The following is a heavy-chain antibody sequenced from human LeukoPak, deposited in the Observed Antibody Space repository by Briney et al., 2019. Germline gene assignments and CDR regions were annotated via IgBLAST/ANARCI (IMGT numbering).Heavy chain of an antibody. CDR1: GFTVSSYY. CDR3: AKGIGTSSGVDY. Sequence: PGGSLRLSCAASGFTVSSYYMTWVRQAPGKGLEWVSSISSSSSYIYYIESVKGRFSISRDNAKNSVFLQMNSLRAEDTAVYYCAKGIGTSSGVDYWGQGTLVTVSS. V-gene: IGHV3-21*01. D-gene: IGHD6-6*01. J-gene: IGHJ4*02. CDR2: ISSSSSYI.